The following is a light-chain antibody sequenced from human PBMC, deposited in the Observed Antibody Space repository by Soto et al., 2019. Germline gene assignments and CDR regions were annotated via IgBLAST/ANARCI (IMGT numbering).Light chain of an antibody. CDR2: SAS. CDR1: QSISNY. CDR3: QQSYATSLP. J-gene: IGKJ4*01. V-gene: IGKV1-39*01. Sequence: DMEMTQSPSSLSAFVGDRVTITCRASQSISNYLNGYQHKPGKVPKLLIYSASSLQSGVPTRFSGSGSGTDFTLTINSMQPEHFATYYCQQSYATSLPFGGGTKIQIK.